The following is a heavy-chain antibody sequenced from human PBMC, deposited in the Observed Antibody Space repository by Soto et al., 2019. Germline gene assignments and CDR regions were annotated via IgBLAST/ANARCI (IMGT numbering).Heavy chain of an antibody. CDR1: GVSLSSANYY. V-gene: IGHV4-31*03. CDR3: ARVLGDDAEGQFDL. Sequence: QVQLQESGPGRVKSSETLSLSCTVSGVSLSSANYYWSWVRQNPARGLEWIGYIYNSGTTYYNPCLESRVTISKDTSKNQCSLTRSAVTAADTAVYFCARVLGDDAEGQFDLWGQGTLVTVSS. D-gene: IGHD2-21*02. J-gene: IGHJ4*02. CDR2: IYNSGTT.